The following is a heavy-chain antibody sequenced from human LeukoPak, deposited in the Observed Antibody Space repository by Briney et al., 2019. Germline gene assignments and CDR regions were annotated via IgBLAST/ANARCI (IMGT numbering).Heavy chain of an antibody. CDR3: ARDSGYYDILTGSAADY. J-gene: IGHJ4*02. CDR2: ISYDGSNK. D-gene: IGHD3-9*01. CDR1: GFTFSSYA. Sequence: PGGSLRLSCAASGFTFSSYAMHWVRQAPGKGLEWVAVISYDGSNKYYADSVKGRFTISRDNSKNTLYLQMNSLRAEDTAVYYCARDSGYYDILTGSAADYWGQGTLVTVSS. V-gene: IGHV3-30-3*01.